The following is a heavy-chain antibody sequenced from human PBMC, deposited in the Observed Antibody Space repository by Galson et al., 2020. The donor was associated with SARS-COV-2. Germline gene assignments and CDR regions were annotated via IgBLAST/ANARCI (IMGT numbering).Heavy chain of an antibody. V-gene: IGHV4-61*01. CDR1: GGSVSSGTYH. D-gene: IGHD2-21*01. CDR3: ARDYWGLFPYYYNMDV. Sequence: ASETLSLTCAVSGGSVSSGTYHWSWIRQPPGKGLEWIGNIYSTESTKYNPSLKSRVTISVDTSKNQFSLNLSSVTAADTAVYFCARDYWGLFPYYYNMDVWGQGTTVTVSS. CDR2: IYSTEST. J-gene: IGHJ6*02.